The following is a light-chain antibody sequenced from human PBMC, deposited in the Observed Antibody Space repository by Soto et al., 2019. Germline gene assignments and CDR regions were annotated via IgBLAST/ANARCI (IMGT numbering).Light chain of an antibody. V-gene: IGLV2-14*03. J-gene: IGLJ2*01. Sequence: QSALTQPASVSGSPGQSITISCTGTSTDVGGYNYVSWYQQHPGKAPKLMIYDVSNRPSGVSLRFSGSKSGNTASLTISGLQAEDEADYYCSSYTSTSTLVFRGGTKVTVL. CDR1: STDVGGYNY. CDR2: DVS. CDR3: SSYTSTSTLV.